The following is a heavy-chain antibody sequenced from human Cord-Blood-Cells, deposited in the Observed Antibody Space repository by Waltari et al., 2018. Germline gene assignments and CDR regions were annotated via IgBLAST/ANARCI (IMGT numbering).Heavy chain of an antibody. D-gene: IGHD2-2*01. Sequence: QLQLQESGPGLVKPSETLSLTCTFSGGSISSSSYYWGWIRQPPGKGLEWIGSIYYSGGTYYHPSLKSRVTISVDTSKNQFSLKLSSVTASDTAVYYCARHFGRNIVVVPAAIDYWGQGTLVTVSS. V-gene: IGHV4-39*01. CDR3: ARHFGRNIVVVPAAIDY. CDR1: GGSISSSSYY. J-gene: IGHJ4*02. CDR2: IYYSGGT.